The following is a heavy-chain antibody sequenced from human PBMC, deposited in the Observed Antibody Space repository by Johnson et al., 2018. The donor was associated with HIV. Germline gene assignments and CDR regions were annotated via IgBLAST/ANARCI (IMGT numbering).Heavy chain of an antibody. V-gene: IGHV3-66*01. CDR1: GFTVSSNY. J-gene: IGHJ3*02. Sequence: EVQLVESGGGVVQPGRSLRLSCTASGFTVSSNYMSWVRQGPGTGLEWVSVIYSGGGTYHADSVKGRFTISRDNSKNTLYLQMNSLRAEETAVYYCAKGGITMAPDAFDIWGQGTMVTVSS. D-gene: IGHD3-10*01. CDR2: IYSGGGT. CDR3: AKGGITMAPDAFDI.